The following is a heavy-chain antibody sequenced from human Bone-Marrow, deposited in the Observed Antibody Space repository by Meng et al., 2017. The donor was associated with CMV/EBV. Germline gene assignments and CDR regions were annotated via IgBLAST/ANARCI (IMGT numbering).Heavy chain of an antibody. CDR3: ASPEAAAITDY. J-gene: IGHJ4*02. CDR1: GFTFSSYW. CDR2: ISYDGSNK. V-gene: IGHV3-30-3*01. Sequence: GESLKISCAASGFTFSSYWMSWVRQAPGKGLEWVAVISYDGSNKYYADSVKGRFTISRDNSKNTLYLQMNSLRAEDTAVYYCASPEAAAITDYWGQGTLVTVSS. D-gene: IGHD2-2*02.